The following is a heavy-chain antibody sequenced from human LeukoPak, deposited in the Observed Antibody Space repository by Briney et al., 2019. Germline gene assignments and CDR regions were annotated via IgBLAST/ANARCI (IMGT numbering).Heavy chain of an antibody. J-gene: IGHJ3*02. CDR3: ARDRGYCSGGSCSDAFDI. D-gene: IGHD2-15*01. Sequence: PSETLSLTCAVYGGSFSSYYWSWIRQPPGKGLEWIGEINHSGSTNYNPSLKSRVTISVDTSKNQFSLKLSSVTAADTAVYYCARDRGYCSGGSCSDAFDIWGQGTMVTVSS. V-gene: IGHV4-34*01. CDR2: INHSGST. CDR1: GGSFSSYY.